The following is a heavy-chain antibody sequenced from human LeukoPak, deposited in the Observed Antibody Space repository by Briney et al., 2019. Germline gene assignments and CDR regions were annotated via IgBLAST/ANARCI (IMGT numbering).Heavy chain of an antibody. D-gene: IGHD6-19*01. V-gene: IGHV3-21*01. Sequence: GGSLRLSCAASGFAFSSYSMNCVRQAPGKGLEWVSSISSSSSYIYYADSVKGRFTISRDNAKNSLYLQMNSLRAEDTAVYYCARDRVDSSGWYYFDYWGQGTLVTVSS. J-gene: IGHJ4*02. CDR1: GFAFSSYS. CDR3: ARDRVDSSGWYYFDY. CDR2: ISSSSSYI.